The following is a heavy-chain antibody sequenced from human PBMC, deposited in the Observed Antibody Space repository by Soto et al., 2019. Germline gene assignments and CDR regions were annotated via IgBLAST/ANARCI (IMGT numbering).Heavy chain of an antibody. J-gene: IGHJ6*02. V-gene: IGHV3-7*01. CDR2: IKQDGSEK. Sequence: GGSLRLSCAASGFTFSSYWMSWVRQAPGKGLEWVANIKQDGSEKYYVDSVKGRFTISRDNAKNSLYLQMNSLRAEDTAVYYCARDWASVLRYFDWSRHYYYYGVDVWGQGATVTVSS. CDR3: ARDWASVLRYFDWSRHYYYYGVDV. CDR1: GFTFSSYW. D-gene: IGHD3-9*01.